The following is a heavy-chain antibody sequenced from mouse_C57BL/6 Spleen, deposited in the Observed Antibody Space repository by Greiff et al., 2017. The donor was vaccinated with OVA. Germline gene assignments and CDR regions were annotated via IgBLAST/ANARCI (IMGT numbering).Heavy chain of an antibody. CDR3: GRWNTKYAMDY. Sequence: VQLQQPGAELVMPGASVKLSCKASGYTFTSYWMHWVKQRPGHGLEWIGEIDPSDSYTTYNQKFKGKSTLTVDKSSSAAYMQLSSLTSEDSAVYCCGRWNTKYAMDYWGQGTSVTVSA. V-gene: IGHV1-69*01. J-gene: IGHJ4*01. CDR1: GYTFTSYW. D-gene: IGHD5-2*01. CDR2: IDPSDSYT.